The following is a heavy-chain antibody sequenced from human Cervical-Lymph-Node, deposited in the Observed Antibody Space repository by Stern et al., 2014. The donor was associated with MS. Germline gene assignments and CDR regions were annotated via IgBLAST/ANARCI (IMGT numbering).Heavy chain of an antibody. D-gene: IGHD3/OR15-3a*01. V-gene: IGHV3-11*06. CDR1: GFSLSGHY. Sequence: VQLVESGGGLVKPGGSLRLSCAASGFSLSGHYMAWVRQGPGKGLEWISYISSSGTYTQYAASVKGRFTISRDNAKNSLYLQMNSLRAEDTGVYYCVRDDSTDSFGPSLDKWGQGTLVTVSS. CDR2: ISSSGTYT. J-gene: IGHJ4*02. CDR3: VRDDSTDSFGPSLDK.